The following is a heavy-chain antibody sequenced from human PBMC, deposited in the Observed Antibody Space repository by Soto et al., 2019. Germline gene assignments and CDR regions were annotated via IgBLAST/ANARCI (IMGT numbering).Heavy chain of an antibody. CDR3: ARDYDKSGYDYFDP. D-gene: IGHD3-22*01. V-gene: IGHV1-2*02. Sequence: QIQLIQSGAEVKKPGASVTVSCKASEYSFTGHYLHWVRQAPGQGLEGMGWIDPKSGDTKYAPKFQDRVTMTSDTASSTAYRDLTNLRYDDTAVYYCARDYDKSGYDYFDPWGQGTLVTVSS. J-gene: IGHJ5*02. CDR1: EYSFTGHY. CDR2: IDPKSGDT.